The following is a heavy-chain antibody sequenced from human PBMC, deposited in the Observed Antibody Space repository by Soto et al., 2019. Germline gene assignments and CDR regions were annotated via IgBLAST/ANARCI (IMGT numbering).Heavy chain of an antibody. CDR2: INHSGST. D-gene: IGHD6-19*01. CDR3: ARSILAVAGIFDY. CDR1: GGSSSGYY. Sequence: SETLSLTCAVYGGSSSGYYWSWIRQPPGKGLEWIGEINHSGSTNYNPSLKSRVTISVDTSKNQFSLKLSSVTAADTAVYYCARSILAVAGIFDYWGQGTLVTVSS. V-gene: IGHV4-34*01. J-gene: IGHJ4*02.